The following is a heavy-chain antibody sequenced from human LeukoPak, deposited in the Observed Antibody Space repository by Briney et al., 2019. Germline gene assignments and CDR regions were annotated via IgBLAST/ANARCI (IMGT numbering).Heavy chain of an antibody. CDR1: GYTFTGYY. J-gene: IGHJ4*02. CDR3: ARAWGYSSVINY. V-gene: IGHV1-2*02. D-gene: IGHD6-19*01. Sequence: ASVKVSCKASGYTFTGYYMHWVRQAPGQGLEWMGWINPNSGGTNYAQKFQGRVTITADESTSTAYMELSSLRSEDTAVYYCARAWGYSSVINYWGQGTLVTVSS. CDR2: INPNSGGT.